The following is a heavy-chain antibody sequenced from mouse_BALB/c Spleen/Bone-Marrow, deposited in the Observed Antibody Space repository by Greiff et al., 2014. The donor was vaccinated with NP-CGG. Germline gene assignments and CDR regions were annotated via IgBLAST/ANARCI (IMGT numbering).Heavy chain of an antibody. D-gene: IGHD1-2*01. J-gene: IGHJ4*01. CDR1: GFSLTSYG. V-gene: IGHV2-9*02. CDR3: SRITTATGAMDY. CDR2: IWADGST. Sequence: VKLMESXPGLVAPSQSLSITCTVSGFSLTSYGVHWVRQPPGKGLEWLGVIWADGSTNYNSALMSRLSISKDNPKSQVFLKMNSLQTDDTAMYYCSRITTATGAMDYWGQGTSVTVSS.